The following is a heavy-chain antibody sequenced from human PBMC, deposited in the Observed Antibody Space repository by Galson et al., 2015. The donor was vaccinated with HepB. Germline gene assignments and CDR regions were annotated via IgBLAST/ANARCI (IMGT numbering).Heavy chain of an antibody. CDR1: GGSFTTSS. CDR3: AIGSKFDT. CDR2: VIPVLDTS. D-gene: IGHD3-10*01. J-gene: IGHJ5*02. V-gene: IGHV1-69*08. Sequence: SVKVSCKASGGSFTTSSLHWVRQAPGQGLVWMGRVIPVLDTSDYAQRFRGKITISADKSTATAYMEVRSLTSEDTGIYYCAIGSKFDTWGQGTMVTVSS.